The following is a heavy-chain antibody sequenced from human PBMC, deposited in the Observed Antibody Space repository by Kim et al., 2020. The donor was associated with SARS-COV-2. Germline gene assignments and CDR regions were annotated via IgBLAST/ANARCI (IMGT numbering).Heavy chain of an antibody. CDR3: ARSNSGYDLDY. Sequence: GGSLRLSCAASGFTFSSYGMHWVRQAPGKGLEWVAVIWYDGSNKYYADSVKGRFTISRDNYKNTLYLQMNSLRAEDTAVYYCARSNSGYDLDYWGQGTLVTVSS. D-gene: IGHD5-12*01. V-gene: IGHV3-33*01. J-gene: IGHJ4*02. CDR2: IWYDGSNK. CDR1: GFTFSSYG.